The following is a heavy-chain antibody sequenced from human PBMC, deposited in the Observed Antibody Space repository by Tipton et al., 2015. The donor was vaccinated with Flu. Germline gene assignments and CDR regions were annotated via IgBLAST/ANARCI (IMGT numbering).Heavy chain of an antibody. D-gene: IGHD4-17*01. V-gene: IGHV4-4*07. Sequence: TLSLTCSVSGGSISGYYWSWIRQPAGKGLEWIGRIYTSGSTNYNPSLKSRVTISVDTSKNQFSLKLSSVTAADTAVYYCARDRVGDYSGFDPWGQGTLVTVSS. CDR3: ARDRVGDYSGFDP. CDR2: IYTSGST. CDR1: GGSISGYY. J-gene: IGHJ5*02.